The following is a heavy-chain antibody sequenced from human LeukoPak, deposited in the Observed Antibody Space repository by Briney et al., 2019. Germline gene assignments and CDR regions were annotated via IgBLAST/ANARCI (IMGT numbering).Heavy chain of an antibody. CDR2: IIPIFGTA. CDR3: ARSSPIVVVPAATSRAYNWFDP. J-gene: IGHJ5*02. D-gene: IGHD2-2*01. V-gene: IGHV1-69*05. CDR1: GGTFSSYA. Sequence: ASVKVSCKASGGTFSSYAISWVRQAPGQGLEWMGGIIPIFGTANYAQKFQGRVTITTDESTSTAYMELCSLRSEDTAVYYCARSSPIVVVPAATSRAYNWFDPWGQGTLVTVSS.